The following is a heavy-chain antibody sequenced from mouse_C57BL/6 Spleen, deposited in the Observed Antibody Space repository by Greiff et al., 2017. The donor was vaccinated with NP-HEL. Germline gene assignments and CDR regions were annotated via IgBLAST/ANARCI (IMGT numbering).Heavy chain of an antibody. D-gene: IGHD3-3*01. CDR2: INPYNGGT. V-gene: IGHV1-19*01. CDR3: ARRGAGGMDY. J-gene: IGHJ4*01. Sequence: VQLQQSGPVLVKPGASVKMSCKASGYTFTDYYMHWVKQSHGKSLEWIGVINPYNGGTSSNQKFKGKATLTVDKSSSTAYMELNSLTSEDSAVYYCARRGAGGMDYWGQGTSVTVSS. CDR1: GYTFTDYY.